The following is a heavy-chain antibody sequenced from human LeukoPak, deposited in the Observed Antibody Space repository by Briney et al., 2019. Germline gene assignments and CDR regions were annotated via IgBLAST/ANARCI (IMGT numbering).Heavy chain of an antibody. CDR2: THHSGTT. Sequence: SETLSLTCTVSSYSISSGSYWGWIRQPPGKGLEWIGSTHHSGTTYYNPSLKSRVTISIDTSKNQFSLMLSSVTAADTAVYYCASRSGWYVYYFDYWGQGTLVTVSS. V-gene: IGHV4-38-2*02. CDR1: SYSISSGSY. CDR3: ASRSGWYVYYFDY. J-gene: IGHJ4*02. D-gene: IGHD6-19*01.